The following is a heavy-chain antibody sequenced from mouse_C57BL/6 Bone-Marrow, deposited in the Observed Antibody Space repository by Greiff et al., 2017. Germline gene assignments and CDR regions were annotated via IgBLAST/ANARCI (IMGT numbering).Heavy chain of an antibody. Sequence: QVQLQQPGAELVRPGTSVKLSCKASGYTFTSYWMHWVKQRPGQGLEWIGVIDPSDSYTNYNQKFKGKATLTVDTSSSTAYMQLISLTSEDSAVYYCARGNFWGQGTSVTVSS. CDR2: IDPSDSYT. CDR3: ARGNF. V-gene: IGHV1-59*01. CDR1: GYTFTSYW. J-gene: IGHJ4*01.